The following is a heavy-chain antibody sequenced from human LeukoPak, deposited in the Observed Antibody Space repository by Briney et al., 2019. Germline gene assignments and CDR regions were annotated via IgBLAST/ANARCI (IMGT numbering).Heavy chain of an antibody. D-gene: IGHD5-18*01. Sequence: PSETLSLTCAVYGGSFSGYYWSWIRQPPGKGLEWIGEINHSGSTNYNPSLKSRVTISVDTSKNQFSLKLSSVTAADTAVYYCARGTRWDTDYWGQGTLVTVSS. V-gene: IGHV4-34*01. CDR3: ARGTRWDTDY. CDR2: INHSGST. J-gene: IGHJ4*02. CDR1: GGSFSGYY.